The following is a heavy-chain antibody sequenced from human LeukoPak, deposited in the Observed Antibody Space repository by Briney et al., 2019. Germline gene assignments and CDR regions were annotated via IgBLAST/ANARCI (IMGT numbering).Heavy chain of an antibody. J-gene: IGHJ3*02. CDR2: MNPNSGNT. D-gene: IGHD7-27*01. CDR3: ATGGVNWVPEDAFDI. CDR1: GYTFTSYD. V-gene: IGHV1-8*01. Sequence: ASVKVSCKASGYTFTSYDINWVRQATGQGLEWMGWMNPNSGNTGYAQKFQGRVTMTRNTSISTAYMELSSLRSEDTAVYYCATGGVNWVPEDAFDIWGQGTMVTVSS.